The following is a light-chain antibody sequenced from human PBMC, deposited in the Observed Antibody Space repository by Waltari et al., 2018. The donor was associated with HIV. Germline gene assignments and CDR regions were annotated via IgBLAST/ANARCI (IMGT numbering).Light chain of an antibody. J-gene: IGLJ2*01. CDR1: SRDVVSYYL. CDR3: CSYAGSSTFVV. V-gene: IGLV2-23*02. Sequence: QTALPPPASVSGSPGHSIPSSCTETSRDVVSYYLVHWSQQHPGKAPKLMNYEVSKRPSGVSNRFSGSKSGNTASLTISGLQADDEADYYCCSYAGSSTFVVFGGGTKLTVL. CDR2: EVS.